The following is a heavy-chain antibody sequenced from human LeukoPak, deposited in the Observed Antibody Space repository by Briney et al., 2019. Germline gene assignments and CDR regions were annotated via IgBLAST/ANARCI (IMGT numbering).Heavy chain of an antibody. V-gene: IGHV3-53*01. CDR3: ATAPGWSRRPHVFAGAFDI. CDR1: GFTVSNSY. J-gene: IGHJ3*02. CDR2: IYGGGTT. D-gene: IGHD1-14*01. Sequence: GGSLRLSCAASGFTVSNSYRSWGRQAPGKGLECVSVIYGGGTTYNADSVRGRVTVSRDNSKNTLYLQMNSLRAEDTAVYYCATAPGWSRRPHVFAGAFDIRGQGAKVTVSS.